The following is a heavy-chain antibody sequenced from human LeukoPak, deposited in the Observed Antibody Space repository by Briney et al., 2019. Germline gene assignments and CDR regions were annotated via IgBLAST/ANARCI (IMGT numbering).Heavy chain of an antibody. D-gene: IGHD6-19*01. Sequence: ASVNVSCKASGYDFTSVGITWVRRPPGQGLDWMGWISPYNGNTRYAQKFQGRVAMTTDTSTTTAYMELRGLRFNDTAVYYCARAGPGSGWYFDYWGQGTLVTVSS. CDR3: ARAGPGSGWYFDY. J-gene: IGHJ4*02. V-gene: IGHV1-18*01. CDR1: GYDFTSVG. CDR2: ISPYNGNT.